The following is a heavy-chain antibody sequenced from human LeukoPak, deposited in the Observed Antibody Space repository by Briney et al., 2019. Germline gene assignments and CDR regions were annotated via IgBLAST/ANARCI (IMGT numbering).Heavy chain of an antibody. CDR2: IVSNGDST. J-gene: IGHJ6*02. V-gene: IGHV3-64D*09. CDR3: VNPGWYYDSSGYSYYYGMDV. D-gene: IGHD3-22*01. Sequence: GGSLTLSCSASGFTFSRYGMHWVRQAPGKGLEYVSAIVSNGDSTYYADSVKGRFTISRDNAKNTLYLQMSSLRPDDTAVYYCVNPGWYYDSSGYSYYYGMDVWGQETTVSVSS. CDR1: GFTFSRYG.